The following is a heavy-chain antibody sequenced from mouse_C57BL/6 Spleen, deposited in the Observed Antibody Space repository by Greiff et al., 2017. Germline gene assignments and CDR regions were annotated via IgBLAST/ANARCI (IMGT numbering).Heavy chain of an antibody. J-gene: IGHJ1*03. CDR1: GYTFTDYN. D-gene: IGHD2-4*01. CDR2: INPNNGGT. Sequence: EVQLQQSGPELVKPGASVKIPCKASGYTFTDYNMDWVKQSHGKSLEWIGDINPNNGGTIYNQKFKGKATLTVDKSSNTAYMELRSLTSEDTAVYYGARSHYDDARYFDFWGKGTTVTVSS. V-gene: IGHV1-18*01. CDR3: ARSHYDDARYFDF.